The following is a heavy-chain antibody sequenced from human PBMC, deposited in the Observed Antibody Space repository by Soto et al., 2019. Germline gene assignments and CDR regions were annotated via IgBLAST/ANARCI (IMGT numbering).Heavy chain of an antibody. Sequence: SVKVSCKASGGTFSSYAISWVRQAPGQGLEWMGGIIPIFGTANYAQKFQGRVTITADESTSTAYMELSSLRSEDTAMYYCAREGCSGGSCLPYYYYGMDVWGQGTTVTVSS. CDR1: GGTFSSYA. J-gene: IGHJ6*02. V-gene: IGHV1-69*13. D-gene: IGHD2-15*01. CDR2: IIPIFGTA. CDR3: AREGCSGGSCLPYYYYGMDV.